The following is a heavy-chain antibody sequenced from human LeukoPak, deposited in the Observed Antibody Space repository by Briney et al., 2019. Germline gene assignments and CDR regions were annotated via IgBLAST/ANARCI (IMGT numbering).Heavy chain of an antibody. CDR3: TTAYYYATSGYYY. V-gene: IGHV3-15*01. Sequence: GGSLRLSCVGSGFIFSDAWMNWVRQSPGKGLEWVGRIKSKTEGGTTDYAAPVKGRFTISRDDSITTLYLQMNSLKTEDTAVYYCTTAYYYATSGYYYWGQGTLVTVSS. CDR2: IKSKTEGGTT. CDR1: GFIFSDAW. D-gene: IGHD3-22*01. J-gene: IGHJ4*02.